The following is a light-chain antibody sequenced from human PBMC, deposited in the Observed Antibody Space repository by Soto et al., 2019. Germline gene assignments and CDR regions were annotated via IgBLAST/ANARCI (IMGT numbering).Light chain of an antibody. J-gene: IGKJ4*01. CDR1: RSISSY. CDR2: AAS. CDR3: QQSYSTPLT. V-gene: IGKV1-39*01. Sequence: DIQMTQSPSSLSASVGDRVTITFLASRSISSYLNWYQQKPGKAPKLLIYAASSLQSGVPSRFSGSGSGTDFTLTISSLQPEDFATYYCQQSYSTPLTFGGGTKVDIK.